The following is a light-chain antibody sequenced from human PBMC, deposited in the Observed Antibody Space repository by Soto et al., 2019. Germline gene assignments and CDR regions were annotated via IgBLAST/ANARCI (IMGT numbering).Light chain of an antibody. Sequence: EIVLTQSPGTLSLSPGERATLSCRASQSVRSNHLAWYQQKPGQAPRLLIYDASSRATGIPDRFGGSGSGTDFTLTISRLEPEDCAVYYCQQYGSSPRTFGRGTKLEI. V-gene: IGKV3-20*01. CDR2: DAS. CDR1: QSVRSNH. CDR3: QQYGSSPRT. J-gene: IGKJ2*01.